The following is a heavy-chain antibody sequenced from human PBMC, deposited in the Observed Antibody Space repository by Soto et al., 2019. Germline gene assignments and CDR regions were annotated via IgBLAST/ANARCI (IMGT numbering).Heavy chain of an antibody. CDR3: ARAGDFWSGYLPGY. V-gene: IGHV4-30-2*01. CDR1: GGSIISGGDS. CDR2: IYHSGST. Sequence: PSQTLPVPWAVSGGSIISGGDSWSWIRQPPGKGLEWIGYIYHSGSTYYNPSLKSRVTISVDRSKNQFSLKLSSVTAADTAVYFCARAGDFWSGYLPGYWGEGTLGTVSS. J-gene: IGHJ4*02. D-gene: IGHD3-3*01.